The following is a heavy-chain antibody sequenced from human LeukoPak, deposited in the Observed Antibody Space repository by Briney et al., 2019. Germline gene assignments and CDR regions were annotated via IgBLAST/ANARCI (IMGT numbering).Heavy chain of an antibody. CDR2: IYPGDSDT. V-gene: IGHV5-51*01. Sequence: GESLKISCKGSGYSFTSYWIGWVRQMPGKGLEWMGIIYPGDSDTRYSPSFQGQVTISADKSISTAYLQWSSLKASDTAMYYCARLLMDYGDKGGFDYWGQGTLVTVSS. J-gene: IGHJ4*02. CDR3: ARLLMDYGDKGGFDY. D-gene: IGHD4-17*01. CDR1: GYSFTSYW.